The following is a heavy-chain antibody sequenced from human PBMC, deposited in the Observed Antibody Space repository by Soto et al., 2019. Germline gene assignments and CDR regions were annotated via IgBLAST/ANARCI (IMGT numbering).Heavy chain of an antibody. CDR2: ISYTGSA. Sequence: SETLSLTCTVSGGSINYFYWTWIRQPPGKGLEWIGYISYTGSANYNASLKSRLTISVDTSKNQFSLKLSSVTAADTALYYCARVNYGDYYYGMDVGGQGTPVTVSS. J-gene: IGHJ6*02. CDR1: GGSINYFY. CDR3: ARVNYGDYYYGMDV. V-gene: IGHV4-59*01. D-gene: IGHD4-17*01.